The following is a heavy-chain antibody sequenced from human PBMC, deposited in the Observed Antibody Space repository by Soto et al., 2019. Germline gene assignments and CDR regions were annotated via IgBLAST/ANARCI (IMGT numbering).Heavy chain of an antibody. D-gene: IGHD3-3*01. CDR2: ISAYNGNT. J-gene: IGHJ6*03. Sequence: GASVKVSCKASGYTFTSYGISWVRQAPGQGLEWMGWISAYNGNTNYAQKLQGRVTMTTDTSTSTAYMELRSLRSDDTAVYYCARYADFWTYYYYYMDGWGKGTTVTVSS. CDR3: ARYADFWTYYYYYMDG. CDR1: GYTFTSYG. V-gene: IGHV1-18*01.